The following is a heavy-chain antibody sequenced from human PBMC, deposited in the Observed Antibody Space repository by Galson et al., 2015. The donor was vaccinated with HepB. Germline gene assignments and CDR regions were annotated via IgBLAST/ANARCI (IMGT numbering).Heavy chain of an antibody. CDR3: AKEEAYGSGSYYIPRWNYYGMDV. V-gene: IGHV3-30*18. J-gene: IGHJ6*02. D-gene: IGHD3-10*01. CDR2: ISYDGSNK. CDR1: GFTFSSYG. Sequence: SLRLSCAASGFTFSSYGMHWVRQAPGKGLEWVAVISYDGSNKYYADSVKGRFTISRDNSKNTLYLQMNSLRAEDTAVYYCAKEEAYGSGSYYIPRWNYYGMDVWGQGTTVTVSS.